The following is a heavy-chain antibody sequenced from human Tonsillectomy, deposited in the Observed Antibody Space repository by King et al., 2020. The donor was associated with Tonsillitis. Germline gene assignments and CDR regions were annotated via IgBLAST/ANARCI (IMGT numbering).Heavy chain of an antibody. D-gene: IGHD6-6*01. V-gene: IGHV3-30*18. Sequence: QLVQSGGGVVQPGRSLRLSCAASGFTFSNYGVHWVRQTPGKGLEWVAVISYVGTDKYYADSVKGRFTISRDNSKNTLYLQMNSLRAEDTAVYFCAKDIAARPMIDYWGQGTLVTVSS. J-gene: IGHJ4*02. CDR2: ISYVGTDK. CDR1: GFTFSNYG. CDR3: AKDIAARPMIDY.